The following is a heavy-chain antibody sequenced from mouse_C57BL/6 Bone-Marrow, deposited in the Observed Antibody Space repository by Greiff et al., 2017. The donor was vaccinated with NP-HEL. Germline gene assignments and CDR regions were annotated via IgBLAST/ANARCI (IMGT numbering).Heavy chain of an antibody. J-gene: IGHJ3*01. Sequence: EVQLVESGPGLVKPSQSLSLTCSVTGYSITSGYYWNWIRQFPGNKLEWMGYISYDGSNNYNPSLKNRISITRDTSKNQFFLKLNSVTTEDTATYYCARGPITTVAPAWFAYWGQGTLVTVSA. CDR3: ARGPITTVAPAWFAY. CDR2: ISYDGSN. V-gene: IGHV3-6*01. CDR1: GYSITSGYY. D-gene: IGHD1-1*01.